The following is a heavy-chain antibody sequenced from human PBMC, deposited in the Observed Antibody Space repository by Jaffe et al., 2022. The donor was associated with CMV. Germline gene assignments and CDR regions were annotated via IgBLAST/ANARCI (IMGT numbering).Heavy chain of an antibody. CDR2: INPNLGRT. CDR3: VSSKYYYGSGAPDY. J-gene: IGHJ4*02. CDR1: GNTFTDSW. V-gene: IGHV1-46*01. Sequence: QVQVVQSGAEVGKPGASVKVSCKVSGNTFTDSWIHWVRQAPGQGLEWMAMINPNLGRTTYAQNFQGRVAMTRDTSTTTDYMHLSGLRSEDTAMYYCVSSKYYYGSGAPDYWGPGTWVTVSS. D-gene: IGHD3-10*01.